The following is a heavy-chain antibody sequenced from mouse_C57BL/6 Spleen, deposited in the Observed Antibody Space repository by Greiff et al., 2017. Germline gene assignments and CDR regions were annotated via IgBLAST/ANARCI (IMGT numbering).Heavy chain of an antibody. CDR3: ARAQVPYDYDTAWFAY. Sequence: EVKLMESGGGLVKPGGSLKLSCAASGFTFSSYTMSWVRQTPGKRLEWVATISGGGGNTYYPDSVKGRFTISRDNAKNTLYLQMSSLRSEDTALYYCARAQVPYDYDTAWFAYWGQGTLVTVSA. CDR2: ISGGGGNT. CDR1: GFTFSSYT. V-gene: IGHV5-9*01. J-gene: IGHJ3*01. D-gene: IGHD2-4*01.